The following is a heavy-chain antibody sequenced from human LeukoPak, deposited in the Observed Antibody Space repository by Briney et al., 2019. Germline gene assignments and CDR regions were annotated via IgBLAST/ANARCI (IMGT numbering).Heavy chain of an antibody. D-gene: IGHD3-10*02. CDR2: IIPIFGTA. Sequence: SVKVSCKASGGTFSSYAISWVRQAPGQGLEWMGRIIPIFGTANYAQKFQGRVTITTDESTSTAYMELSSLRSEDTAVYYCARDPHHYYVQVGQPYFDYWGQGTLVTVSS. V-gene: IGHV1-69*05. CDR1: GGTFSSYA. CDR3: ARDPHHYYVQVGQPYFDY. J-gene: IGHJ4*02.